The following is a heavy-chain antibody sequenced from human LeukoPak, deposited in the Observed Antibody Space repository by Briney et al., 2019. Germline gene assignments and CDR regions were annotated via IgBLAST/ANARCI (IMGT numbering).Heavy chain of an antibody. CDR2: ISGHQGNT. V-gene: IGHV1-18*01. D-gene: IGHD5-12*01. CDR3: ARSDLATITAGPFEY. Sequence: GASVKVSCKASGYTFTNYGITWVRQAPGQGLEWMGWISGHQGNTKYAQNFQGRVTMTIHTSTTTAYMDLRSLRSDGTAIYFCARSDLATITAGPFEYWGQGTLVAVSS. J-gene: IGHJ4*02. CDR1: GYTFTNYG.